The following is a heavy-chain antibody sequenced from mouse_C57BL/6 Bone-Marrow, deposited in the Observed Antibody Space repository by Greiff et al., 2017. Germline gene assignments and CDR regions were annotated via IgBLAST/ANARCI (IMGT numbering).Heavy chain of an antibody. J-gene: IGHJ2*01. V-gene: IGHV1-39*01. CDR1: GYSFTDYN. CDR2: INPNYGIT. D-gene: IGHD1-1*01. Sequence: VQLQQSGPELVKPGASVKISCKASGYSFTDYNMNWVKQSNGKSLEWIGVINPNYGITSYNQKFKGKATLTVDQSSSTAYMQISSLTSEDSAVYYCARHSITTILADYWGQGTTLTVSS. CDR3: ARHSITTILADY.